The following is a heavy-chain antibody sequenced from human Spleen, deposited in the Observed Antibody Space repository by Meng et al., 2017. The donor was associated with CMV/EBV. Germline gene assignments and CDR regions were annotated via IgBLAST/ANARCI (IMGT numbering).Heavy chain of an antibody. CDR2: IYYSGST. J-gene: IGHJ4*02. V-gene: IGHV4-39*07. Sequence: SETLSLTCTVSGGSISSSSYYWGWIRQPPGKGLEWIGSIYYSGSTYYNPSLKSRVTISVDTSKNQFSLKLSSVTAADTAVYYCAREGDGYYFDYWGQGTLVTVS. D-gene: IGHD3-10*01. CDR3: AREGDGYYFDY. CDR1: GGSISSSSYY.